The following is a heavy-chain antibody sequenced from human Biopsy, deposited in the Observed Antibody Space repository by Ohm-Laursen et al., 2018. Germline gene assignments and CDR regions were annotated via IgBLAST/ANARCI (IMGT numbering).Heavy chain of an antibody. Sequence: SQTLSLTCTVSGGSISSYYWSWIRQPPGKGLEWIGYIYYTGSTNYNPSIKGRVTISVDTSMNHLSLRLTSVTAADTAVYYCARHAPSYSGSYWRYFDLWGRGTLVTVSS. CDR1: GGSISSYY. V-gene: IGHV4-59*08. CDR3: ARHAPSYSGSYWRYFDL. CDR2: IYYTGST. J-gene: IGHJ2*01. D-gene: IGHD1-26*01.